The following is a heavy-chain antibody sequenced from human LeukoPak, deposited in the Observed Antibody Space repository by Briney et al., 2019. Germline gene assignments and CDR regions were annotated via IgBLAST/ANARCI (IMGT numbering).Heavy chain of an antibody. CDR2: IYYSGST. CDR3: ATDYGRYSDY. D-gene: IGHD4-17*01. Sequence: SETLSLTCTVSGGSISSSSYYWGWIRQPPGKGLGWIGSIYYSGSTYYNPSLKSRVTISVDTSKNQFSLKLSSVTAADTAVYYCATDYGRYSDYWGQGTLVTVSS. J-gene: IGHJ4*02. V-gene: IGHV4-39*01. CDR1: GGSISSSSYY.